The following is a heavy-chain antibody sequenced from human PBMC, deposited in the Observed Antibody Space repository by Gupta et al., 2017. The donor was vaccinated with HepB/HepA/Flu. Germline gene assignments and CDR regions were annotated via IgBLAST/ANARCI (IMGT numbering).Heavy chain of an antibody. Sequence: QVVLVQSGGDVVQPGSSLRPACAASGVIFKNFAMHWVRQAPGRGLEWVAVISSDGRNTYYGDSAKGRFTISRDNSHSTLYLQMNRLTIDDSALYFCAGNYSNSAVDVWGQGTTVTVSS. CDR2: ISSDGRNT. D-gene: IGHD3-10*01. J-gene: IGHJ6*02. V-gene: IGHV3-30*03. CDR1: GVIFKNFA. CDR3: AGNYSNSAVDV.